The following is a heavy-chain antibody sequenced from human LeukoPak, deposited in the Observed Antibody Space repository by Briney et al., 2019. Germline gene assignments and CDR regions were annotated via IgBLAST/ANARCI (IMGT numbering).Heavy chain of an antibody. V-gene: IGHV1-69*13. Sequence: SVKVSCKAYGYIFTSYAISWVRQAPGQGLEWMGGIIPIFGTANYAQKFQGRVTITADESTSTAYMELSSLRSEDTAVYYCARDADSSGYYHDYWGQGTLVTVSS. CDR2: IIPIFGTA. J-gene: IGHJ4*02. CDR3: ARDADSSGYYHDY. CDR1: GYIFTSYA. D-gene: IGHD3-22*01.